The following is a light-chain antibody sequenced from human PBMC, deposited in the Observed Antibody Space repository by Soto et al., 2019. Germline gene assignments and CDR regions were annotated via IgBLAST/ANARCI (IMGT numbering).Light chain of an antibody. Sequence: IVMTQYPLSLPVTPGEPASISCRSSQSLLYSNGYNYLDWFVQKPGQSPQLLIYLGSTRASGVPERFSGSASGTDFTLKISRVEAEGVGVYYCMQALATQRTFGPGTKGDI. CDR3: MQALATQRT. J-gene: IGKJ1*01. CDR2: LGS. V-gene: IGKV2-28*01. CDR1: QSLLYSNGYNY.